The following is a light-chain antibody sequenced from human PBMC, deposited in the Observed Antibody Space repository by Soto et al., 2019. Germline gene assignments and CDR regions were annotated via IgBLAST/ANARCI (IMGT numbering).Light chain of an antibody. CDR2: DAS. Sequence: EIVMTQSPVTLSVSPGERATLSCRASQSVDSNLAWYQQKPGQAPRLLIYDASRRATGVPARFSGSGSGTEFTLTISSLQSEDFAVYYCQQYNIWPSYTFGQGTKLEIK. J-gene: IGKJ2*01. CDR3: QQYNIWPSYT. CDR1: QSVDSN. V-gene: IGKV3-15*01.